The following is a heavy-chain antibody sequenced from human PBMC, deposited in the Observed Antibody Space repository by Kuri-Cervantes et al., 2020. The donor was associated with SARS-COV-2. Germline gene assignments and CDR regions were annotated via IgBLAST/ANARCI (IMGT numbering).Heavy chain of an antibody. V-gene: IGHV3-64*04. CDR2: ISPDGSNT. CDR3: VRVVPLGGSRGHIDS. Sequence: ESLKISCSASGFRFSGYPMHWVRQAPGKGLEYVSAISPDGSNTYYADSVKGRFTISRDNYRNTLSLQMNGLTAEDTGIYYCVRVVPLGGSRGHIDSWGRGTSVTVSS. D-gene: IGHD2-15*01. J-gene: IGHJ4*02. CDR1: GFRFSGYP.